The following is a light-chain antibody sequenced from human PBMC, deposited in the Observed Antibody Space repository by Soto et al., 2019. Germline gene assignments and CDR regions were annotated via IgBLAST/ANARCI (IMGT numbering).Light chain of an antibody. Sequence: EIVLTQSPGTLSLSPGERATLSCRASQSVSSSYLAWYQQKPGQAPRLLMYGVSSRATGIPDRFSGSGYGTGLTFTISRLYYCDFAVYYCLQYCISPPEFTVGQGTKLEIK. V-gene: IGKV3-20*01. CDR3: LQYCISPPEFT. J-gene: IGKJ2*01. CDR1: QSVSSSY. CDR2: GVS.